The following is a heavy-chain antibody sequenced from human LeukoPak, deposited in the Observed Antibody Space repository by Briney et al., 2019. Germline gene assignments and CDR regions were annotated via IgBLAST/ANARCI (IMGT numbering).Heavy chain of an antibody. V-gene: IGHV3-20*04. CDR2: INWNGGST. Sequence: GGSLRLSCAASGFTFDDYGMSWVRQAPGKGLEWVSGINWNGGSTGYADSVKGRFTISRDNAKNSLYLQMNSLRAEDTALYYCAVSPRDYYYYMDVWGKGTTVAVSS. CDR3: AVSPRDYYYYMDV. J-gene: IGHJ6*03. CDR1: GFTFDDYG.